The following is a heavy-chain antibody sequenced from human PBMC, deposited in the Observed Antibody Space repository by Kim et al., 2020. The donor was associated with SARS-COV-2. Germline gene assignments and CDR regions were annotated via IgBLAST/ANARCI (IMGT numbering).Heavy chain of an antibody. CDR1: GGSISSYY. D-gene: IGHD5-18*01. CDR3: ARIGYSYGYGVDY. V-gene: IGHV4-59*01. Sequence: SETLSLTCTVSGGSISSYYWSWIRQPPGKGLEWIGYIYYSGSTNYNPSLKSRVTISVDTSKNQFSLKLSSVTAADTAVYYCARIGYSYGYGVDYWGQGTLVTVSS. CDR2: IYYSGST. J-gene: IGHJ4*02.